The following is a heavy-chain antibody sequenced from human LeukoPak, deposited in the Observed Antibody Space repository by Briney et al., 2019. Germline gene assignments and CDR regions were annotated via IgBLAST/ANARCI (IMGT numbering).Heavy chain of an antibody. J-gene: IGHJ6*02. D-gene: IGHD2-21*02. Sequence: ASVKVSRKASGFTFTSSAMQWVRQARGQRLEWIGWIVVGSGSTNYAQKLQERVTITRDMSTSTAYMELSSLRSEDTAVYYCAAQGYCGGDCHRAYYYYGMDVWGQGTTVTVSS. CDR3: AAQGYCGGDCHRAYYYYGMDV. CDR1: GFTFTSSA. CDR2: IVVGSGST. V-gene: IGHV1-58*02.